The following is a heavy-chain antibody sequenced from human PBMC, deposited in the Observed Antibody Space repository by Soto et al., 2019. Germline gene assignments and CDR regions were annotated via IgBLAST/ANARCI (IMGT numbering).Heavy chain of an antibody. CDR2: ISWDGGST. CDR3: AKDIPRTASLDAFDI. V-gene: IGHV3-43*01. CDR1: GFTFDDYT. Sequence: GGSLRLSCAASGFTFDDYTMHWVRQAPGKGLEWVSLISWDGGSTYYADSVKGQFTISRDNSKNSLYLQMNSLRTEDTALYYCAKDIPRTASLDAFDIWGQGTMVTVSS. J-gene: IGHJ3*02. D-gene: IGHD1-1*01.